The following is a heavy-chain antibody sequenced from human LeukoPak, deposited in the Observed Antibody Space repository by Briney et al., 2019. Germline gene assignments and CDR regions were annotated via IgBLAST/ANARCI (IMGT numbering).Heavy chain of an antibody. CDR1: GFAFSSYT. D-gene: IGHD2-21*02. V-gene: IGHV3-23*01. J-gene: IGHJ4*02. Sequence: PGGSLRLSCAASGFAFSSYTMGWVRQAPGKGLEWVSATTGSGGSTYYADSVKGRFTISRDSSKNTLYLQMNSLRAEDTAVYYCAKKTSYCGGDCYPYYFDHWGQGTLDTVSS. CDR2: TTGSGGST. CDR3: AKKTSYCGGDCYPYYFDH.